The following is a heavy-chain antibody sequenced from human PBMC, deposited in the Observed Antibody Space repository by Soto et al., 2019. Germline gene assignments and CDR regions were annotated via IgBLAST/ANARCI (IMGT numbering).Heavy chain of an antibody. CDR3: VRQGIGHLPGLVDV. CDR1: SGPSRSHN. CDR2: VYDTGST. Sequence: QVQLQQSGPGLVKPSETLSLTCTVSSGPSRSHNWGWIRQPPGRGLEWIGYVYDTGSTSYNPSLKSRITISADTSTNHSSLTLRSVTAADRAVYDCVRQGIGHLPGLVDVWGRGTTVSVS. J-gene: IGHJ6*02. D-gene: IGHD3-10*01. V-gene: IGHV4-59*08.